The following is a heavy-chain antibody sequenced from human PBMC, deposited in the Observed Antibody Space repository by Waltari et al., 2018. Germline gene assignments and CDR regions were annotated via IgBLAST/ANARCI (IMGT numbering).Heavy chain of an antibody. CDR3: AKDLGGTTVTSFDY. J-gene: IGHJ4*02. Sequence: EVQLVESGGGLVQPGGSLRLSCAASGFTFSSYAMSWVRQATGKGLECVSVISGSGGSTYYADSVKGRFTISRDKSKNTLYLQMNSLRAEDTAVYYCAKDLGGTTVTSFDYWGQGTLVTVSS. D-gene: IGHD4-4*01. CDR1: GFTFSSYA. CDR2: ISGSGGST. V-gene: IGHV3-23*04.